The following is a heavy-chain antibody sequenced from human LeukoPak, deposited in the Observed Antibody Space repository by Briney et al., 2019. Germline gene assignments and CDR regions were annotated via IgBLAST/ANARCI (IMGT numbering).Heavy chain of an antibody. CDR3: AREYSSGWLGWFDP. V-gene: IGHV3-7*01. Sequence: PGGSLRLSCAASGFTFSSYWMSWVRQAPGKRLEWVANIKQDGSEKYYVDSVKGRFTISRDNAKNSLYLQMNSLRAEDTAVYYCAREYSSGWLGWFDPWGQGTLVTVSS. D-gene: IGHD6-19*01. CDR1: GFTFSSYW. J-gene: IGHJ5*02. CDR2: IKQDGSEK.